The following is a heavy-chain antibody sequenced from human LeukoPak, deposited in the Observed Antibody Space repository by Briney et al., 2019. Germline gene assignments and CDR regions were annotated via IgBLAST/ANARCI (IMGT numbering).Heavy chain of an antibody. CDR2: INHSGST. V-gene: IGHV4-34*01. D-gene: IGHD3-22*01. CDR3: ARLDPSYSYDISGYYRY. CDR1: GGSFSGYY. J-gene: IGHJ4*02. Sequence: SETLSLTCAVYGGSFSGYYWSWIRQPPGKGLEWIGEINHSGSTNYNPSLKSRVTSSVDTSKNQFSLKLSSATAAGTAVYYCARLDPSYSYDISGYYRYWGEGTLGTVSS.